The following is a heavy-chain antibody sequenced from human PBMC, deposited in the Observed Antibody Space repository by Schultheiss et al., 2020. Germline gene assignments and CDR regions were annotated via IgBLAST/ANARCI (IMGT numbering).Heavy chain of an antibody. Sequence: ESLKISCAASGFTFSSYSMNWVRQAPGKGLEWVSSISSSSSYIYYADSVKGRFTISRDNAKNSLYLQMNSLRAEDTAVYYCARGGYSGSFNVLEAFDIWGQGTMVTVSS. CDR1: GFTFSSYS. CDR3: ARGGYSGSFNVLEAFDI. J-gene: IGHJ3*02. CDR2: ISSSSSYI. D-gene: IGHD1-26*01. V-gene: IGHV3-21*01.